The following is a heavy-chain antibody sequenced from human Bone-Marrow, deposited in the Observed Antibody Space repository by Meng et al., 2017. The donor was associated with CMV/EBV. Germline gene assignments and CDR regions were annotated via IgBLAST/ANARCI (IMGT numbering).Heavy chain of an antibody. J-gene: IGHJ4*02. Sequence: SVKVSCKASGGTFSSYAISWVRQAPGQGLEWMGGIIPIFGTANYAQKFQGRVTITTDESTSTAYMELSSLRSEDTAVYYCARDPFYGSGSGSYWGQGTLATVSS. CDR1: GGTFSSYA. CDR2: IIPIFGTA. CDR3: ARDPFYGSGSGSY. D-gene: IGHD3-10*01. V-gene: IGHV1-69*05.